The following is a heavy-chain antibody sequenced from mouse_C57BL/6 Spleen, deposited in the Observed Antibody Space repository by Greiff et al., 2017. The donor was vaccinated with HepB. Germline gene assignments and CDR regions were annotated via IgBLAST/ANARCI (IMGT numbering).Heavy chain of an antibody. CDR2: INPSSGYT. Sequence: QVQLQQSGAELARPGASVKMSCKASGYTFTSYTMHWVKQRPGKGLEWIGYINPSSGYTKYNQKFKDKTTLTADKSSSTAYMQLSSLTSEDSAVYYCARSHYSNWYFDVWGTGTTVTVSS. CDR1: GYTFTSYT. CDR3: ARSHYSNWYFDV. D-gene: IGHD2-5*01. J-gene: IGHJ1*03. V-gene: IGHV1-4*01.